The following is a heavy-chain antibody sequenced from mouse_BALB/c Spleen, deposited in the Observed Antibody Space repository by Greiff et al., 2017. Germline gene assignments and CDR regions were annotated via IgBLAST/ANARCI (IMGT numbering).Heavy chain of an antibody. CDR2: ISSGGGST. D-gene: IGHD2-2*01. J-gene: IGHJ3*01. V-gene: IGHV5-12-1*01. Sequence: EVQGVESGGGLVKPGGSLKLSCAASGFAFSSYDMSWVRQTPEKRLEWVAYISSGGGSTYYPDTVKGRFTISRDNAKNTLYLQMSSLKSEDTAMYYCARHGYYGSAWFAYWGQGTLVTVSA. CDR3: ARHGYYGSAWFAY. CDR1: GFAFSSYD.